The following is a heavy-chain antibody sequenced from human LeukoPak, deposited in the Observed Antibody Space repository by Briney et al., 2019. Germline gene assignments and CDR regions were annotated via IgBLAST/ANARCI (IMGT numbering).Heavy chain of an antibody. D-gene: IGHD5-12*01. CDR2: ISHSGST. CDR3: ARHVYSGYDFAAFDI. Sequence: SETLSLTCAVYGGSFSGYYWSWIRQPPGKGLEWIGEISHSGSTNYNPSLKSRVTISVDTSKNQFSLKLSSVTAADTAVYYCARHVYSGYDFAAFDIWGQGTMVTVSS. V-gene: IGHV4-34*01. CDR1: GGSFSGYY. J-gene: IGHJ3*02.